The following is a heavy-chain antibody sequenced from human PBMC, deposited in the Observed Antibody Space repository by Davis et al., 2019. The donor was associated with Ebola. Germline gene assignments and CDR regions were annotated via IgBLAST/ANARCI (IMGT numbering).Heavy chain of an antibody. CDR1: GFSFSSYG. Sequence: GESLKISCAASGFSFSSYGMNWVRQAPGKGLEWVSAISGSGVGTYYADSVKGRFIISRDNAKNSLYLQMNSLRGADTGLYYCARDLGVGGAFDVWGQGTMVTVSS. CDR3: ARDLGVGGAFDV. D-gene: IGHD3-3*01. CDR2: ISGSGVGT. J-gene: IGHJ3*01. V-gene: IGHV3-23*01.